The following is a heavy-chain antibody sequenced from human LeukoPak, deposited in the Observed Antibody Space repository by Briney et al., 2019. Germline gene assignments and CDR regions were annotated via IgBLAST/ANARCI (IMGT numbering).Heavy chain of an antibody. CDR2: TSGSAIIT. CDR1: RTSFRNSA. D-gene: IGHD1-1*01. Sequence: SLRLAYSILRTSFRNSASSSVPAGPGKRQERVSGTSGSAIITYYADSVKGRFITSRDISKNTLYLQMSNLRIEDTGVYRCVRDRAEERAWVEFDPWGQGTVVTVSS. CDR3: VRDRAEERAWVEFDP. J-gene: IGHJ5*02. V-gene: IGHV3-23*01.